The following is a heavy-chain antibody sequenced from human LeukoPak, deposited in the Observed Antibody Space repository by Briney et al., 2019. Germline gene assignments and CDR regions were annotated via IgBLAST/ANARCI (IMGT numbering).Heavy chain of an antibody. CDR2: ISGSGGST. D-gene: IGHD6-13*01. CDR1: GFTFSSYA. Sequence: PGRSLRLSCAASGFTFSSYALTWVRQAPGKGLEWVSGISGSGGSTYYADSVKGRFTISRDNSKNTVYLEMSSLRAEDTAVYYCAKDRYSSSWLGSFNYWGQGTLVTVSS. CDR3: AKDRYSSSWLGSFNY. J-gene: IGHJ4*02. V-gene: IGHV3-23*01.